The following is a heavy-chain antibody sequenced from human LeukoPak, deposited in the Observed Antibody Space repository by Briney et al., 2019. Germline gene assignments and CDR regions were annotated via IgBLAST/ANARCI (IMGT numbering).Heavy chain of an antibody. CDR2: FDPEYNET. V-gene: IGHV1-24*01. Sequence: ASVKVSCRISGYTLSELSMHWVRQVPGKGLELMGSFDPEYNETISTQKFQGRLTMTEDTSTDTAYMELNSLRSEDTAVYFCATADLAVAGPFDFWGQGTPVTVSS. J-gene: IGHJ4*02. CDR1: GYTLSELS. CDR3: ATADLAVAGPFDF. D-gene: IGHD6-19*01.